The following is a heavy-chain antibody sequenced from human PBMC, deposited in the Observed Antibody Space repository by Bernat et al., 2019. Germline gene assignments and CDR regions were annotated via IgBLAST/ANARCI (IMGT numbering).Heavy chain of an antibody. J-gene: IGHJ5*02. CDR1: GGSISSSNW. CDR3: ARGPITTQRWLQFDKNWFDP. D-gene: IGHD5-24*01. V-gene: IGHV4-4*02. CDR2: IYHSGST. Sequence: QVQLQESGPGLVKPSGTLSLTCAVSGGSISSSNWWSWVRQPPGKGLEWIGEIYHSGSTNYNPSLKSRVTISVDTSKNQFSLKLSSVTAADTAVYYCARGPITTQRWLQFDKNWFDPWGQGTLVTVSS.